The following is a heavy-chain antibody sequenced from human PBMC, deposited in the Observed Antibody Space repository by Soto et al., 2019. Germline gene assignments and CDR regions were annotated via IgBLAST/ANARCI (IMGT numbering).Heavy chain of an antibody. CDR1: GFTFSSYA. D-gene: IGHD6-13*01. V-gene: IGHV3-23*01. CDR2: ISGGGGGT. Sequence: PGGSLRLSCAASGFTFSSYAMSWVRQAPGKGLEWVSAISGGGGGTYYADSVKGRYAISRDNSKNTLYLQMNSLRAEDTAVYYCAKDRSSWYGAGHGMDVWGQGTTVTVSS. J-gene: IGHJ6*02. CDR3: AKDRSSWYGAGHGMDV.